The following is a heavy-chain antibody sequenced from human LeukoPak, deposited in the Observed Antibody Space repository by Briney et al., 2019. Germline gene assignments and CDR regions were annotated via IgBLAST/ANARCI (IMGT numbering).Heavy chain of an antibody. CDR1: GGSISSYY. D-gene: IGHD5-24*01. CDR3: ARAEEGMATGY. J-gene: IGHJ4*02. CDR2: IYYSGST. Sequence: SETLSLTCTVSGGSISSYYWSWIRQPPGKGLEWIGYIYYSGSTNYNPSLKSRVTISVDTSKNQFSLKLSSVTAADTAVYYCARAEEGMATGYWGQRTLVTVSS. V-gene: IGHV4-59*01.